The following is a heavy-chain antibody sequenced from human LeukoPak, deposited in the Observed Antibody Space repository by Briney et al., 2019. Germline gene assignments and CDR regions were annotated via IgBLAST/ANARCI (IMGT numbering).Heavy chain of an antibody. CDR3: AAQYSGYVRLDY. CDR1: GGSFSGYY. J-gene: IGHJ4*02. V-gene: IGHV4-34*01. D-gene: IGHD5-12*01. Sequence: TSETLSLTCAVYGGSFSGYYWSWIRQPPPKGLEWIGEISHSGSTNYNPSLTSRVTISVDTSKNQFSLKLSSVTAADTAVYYCAAQYSGYVRLDYWGQGTLVTVSS. CDR2: ISHSGST.